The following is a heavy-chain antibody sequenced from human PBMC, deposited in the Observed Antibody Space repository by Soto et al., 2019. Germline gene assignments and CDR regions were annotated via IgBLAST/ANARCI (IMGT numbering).Heavy chain of an antibody. J-gene: IGHJ4*02. D-gene: IGHD6-13*01. CDR1: GFTSGNYA. V-gene: IGHV3-23*01. CDR3: EQAERFSVPFR. CDR2: ISGSGLIA. Sequence: GGSLRLSCSISGFTSGNYAMNWVRQAPGKGLEWLSVISGSGLIAYYADSVKGRFTVSSDKPKSSVVLQLNNLTLEDTAIYYCEQAERFSVPFRWGQGTLVTVSS.